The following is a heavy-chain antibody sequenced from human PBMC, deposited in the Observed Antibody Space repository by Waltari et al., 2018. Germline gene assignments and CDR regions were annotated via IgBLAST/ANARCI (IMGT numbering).Heavy chain of an antibody. CDR2: VRGDGGDS. J-gene: IGHJ4*02. V-gene: IGHV3-74*03. D-gene: IGHD5-12*01. CDR1: GFIFSRHW. Sequence: EVQLVESGGGLVQPGGSLRLSCAASGFIFSRHWLHWVRQPPGKGRVWVSRVRGDGGDSTYAGSVKGRFTISRDNAKNTLYLQMNSLRAEDTAVYYCARDQGGYGGTDYFDDWGQGTLVTVSS. CDR3: ARDQGGYGGTDYFDD.